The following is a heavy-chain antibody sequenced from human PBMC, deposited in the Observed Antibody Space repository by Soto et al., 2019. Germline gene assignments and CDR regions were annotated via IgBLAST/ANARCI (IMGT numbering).Heavy chain of an antibody. V-gene: IGHV3-23*01. CDR2: ISGSGGST. J-gene: IGHJ4*02. Sequence: GGSLRLSCAASGFTFSSYAMSWVRQAPGKGLEWVSAISGSGGSTYYADSVKGRFTISRDNSKNTLYLQMNSLRAEDTAVYYCAKDLSLRFLEWSFPDYWGQGTLVTVSS. D-gene: IGHD3-3*01. CDR1: GFTFSSYA. CDR3: AKDLSLRFLEWSFPDY.